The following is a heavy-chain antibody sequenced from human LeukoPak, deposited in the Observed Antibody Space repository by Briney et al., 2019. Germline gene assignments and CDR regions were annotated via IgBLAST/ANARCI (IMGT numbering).Heavy chain of an antibody. CDR3: ARAHLGMTHDY. V-gene: IGHV4-59*12. D-gene: IGHD1-14*01. CDR2: IYYSGST. Sequence: SETLSLTCTVSGGSISSYYWSWIRQPPGKGLEWIGYIYYSGSTNYNPSLKSRVTISVDTSKNQFSLKRSSVTAADTAVYYCARAHLGMTHDYWGQGTLVTVSS. J-gene: IGHJ4*02. CDR1: GGSISSYY.